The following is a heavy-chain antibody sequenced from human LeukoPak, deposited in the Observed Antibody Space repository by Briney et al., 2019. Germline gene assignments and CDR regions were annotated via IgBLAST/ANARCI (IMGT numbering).Heavy chain of an antibody. D-gene: IGHD1-7*01. CDR1: GGSISSGGYY. J-gene: IGHJ5*02. CDR2: IYYSGST. V-gene: IGHV4-31*03. CDR3: ARAENYRSYWFDP. Sequence: TSETLSLTCTVSGGSISSGGYYWSWIHQHPGKGLEWIGYIYYSGSTYYNPSLKSRVTISVDTSKNQFSLKLSSVTAADTAVYYCARAENYRSYWFDPWGQGTLVTVSS.